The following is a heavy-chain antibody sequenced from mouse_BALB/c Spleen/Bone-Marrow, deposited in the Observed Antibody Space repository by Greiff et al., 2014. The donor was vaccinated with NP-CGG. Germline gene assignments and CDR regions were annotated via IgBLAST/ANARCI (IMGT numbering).Heavy chain of an antibody. CDR3: ARHDNDGYYLAY. CDR2: IWSDGST. Sequence: VQLQESGPDLVAPSQSLSITCTVSGFSLTSYGVHWVRQPPGKGLEWLVVIWSDGSTTYNSALKSRLSISKDNSKSQVFLKMNSLQTDDTAMYYCARHDNDGYYLAYWGQGTLVTVPA. J-gene: IGHJ3*01. V-gene: IGHV2-6-2*01. CDR1: GFSLTSYG. D-gene: IGHD2-3*01.